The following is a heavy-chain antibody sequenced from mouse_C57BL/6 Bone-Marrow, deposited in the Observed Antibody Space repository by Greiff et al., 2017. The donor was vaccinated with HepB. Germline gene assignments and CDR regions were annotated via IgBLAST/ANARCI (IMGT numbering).Heavy chain of an antibody. J-gene: IGHJ2*01. CDR2: ISYDGSN. Sequence: EVQLQESGPGLVKPSQSLSLTCSVTGYSITSGYYWNWIRQFPGNKLEWMGYISYDGSNNYNPSLKNRISITRDTPKNQLFLKLNSVTTEDTATYYCAGGSVDYWGQGTTLTVSA. CDR3: AGGSVDY. V-gene: IGHV3-6*01. D-gene: IGHD1-1*02. CDR1: GYSITSGYY.